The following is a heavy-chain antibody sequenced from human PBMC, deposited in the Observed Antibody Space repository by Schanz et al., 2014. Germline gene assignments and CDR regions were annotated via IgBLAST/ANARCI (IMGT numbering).Heavy chain of an antibody. D-gene: IGHD2-2*01. J-gene: IGHJ4*02. V-gene: IGHV3-11*01. Sequence: QVQLVESGGGVVQPGRSLRLSCAASGFTFSNHGMHWIRQAPGKGLEWVSDISDSGDSTHYADSVKGRFTISRDNAKNSLFLQMSSLSAEDTSVEYCARVAPAAAYLDSWGLGTLVTVSS. CDR3: ARVAPAAAYLDS. CDR2: ISDSGDST. CDR1: GFTFSNHG.